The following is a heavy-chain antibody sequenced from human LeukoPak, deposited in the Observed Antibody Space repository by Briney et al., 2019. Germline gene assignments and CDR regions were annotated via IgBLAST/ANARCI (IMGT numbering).Heavy chain of an antibody. CDR2: FSDSGGIT. D-gene: IGHD3-22*01. CDR3: AKSPSRADSCAYHRYYFDY. V-gene: IGHV3-23*01. Sequence: GGSLSLSCAVSGFPFYSNALSCVRHAPGKALECVTSFSDSGGITSYAECVKGGFTMTGGNSKSTLYLKINSLRAEGRAVYYCAKSPSRADSCAYHRYYFDYWGQGTMVTVSS. CDR1: GFPFYSNA. J-gene: IGHJ4*02.